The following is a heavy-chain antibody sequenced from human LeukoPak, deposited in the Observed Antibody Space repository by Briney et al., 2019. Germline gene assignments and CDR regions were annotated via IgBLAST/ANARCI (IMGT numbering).Heavy chain of an antibody. CDR3: ARGTYNWNNGDYHNYGIDV. D-gene: IGHD1/OR15-1a*01. V-gene: IGHV4-31*03. Sequence: PSETLSLTCTVSGGSISSGGYYWTWIRQHPGKGLEWIGYIYYSGSTYYNPSPKSRVTISVDTSKNQLSLKISSVTAADTAVYYCARGTYNWNNGDYHNYGIDVWGQGTTVTVAS. CDR2: IYYSGST. CDR1: GGSISSGGYY. J-gene: IGHJ6*02.